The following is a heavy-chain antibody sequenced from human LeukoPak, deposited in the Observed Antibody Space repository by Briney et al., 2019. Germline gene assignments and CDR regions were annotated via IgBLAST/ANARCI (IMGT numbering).Heavy chain of an antibody. D-gene: IGHD3-9*01. V-gene: IGHV3-30-3*01. CDR2: ISYDGSNK. Sequence: QSGGSLRLSCAASGFTFSSYAMHWVRQAPGKGLEWVAVISYDGSNKYYADSVKGRFTTSRDNSKNTLYLQMNSLRAEDTAVYYCAREQGYDILTGYSPAPVWYFDLWGRGTLVTVSS. CDR1: GFTFSSYA. CDR3: AREQGYDILTGYSPAPVWYFDL. J-gene: IGHJ2*01.